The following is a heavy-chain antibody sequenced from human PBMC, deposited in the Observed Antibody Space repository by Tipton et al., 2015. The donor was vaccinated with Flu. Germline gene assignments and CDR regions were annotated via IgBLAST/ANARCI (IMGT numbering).Heavy chain of an antibody. J-gene: IGHJ4*02. Sequence: LRLSCTVSGGSISSYYWSWIRQPAGKGLEWIGRIYTSGSTNYNPSLKSRVTMSVDTSKNQFSLKLSSVTAADTAVYYCARDQFRSSSPFDYWGQGTLVTVSS. V-gene: IGHV4-4*07. D-gene: IGHD6-6*01. CDR1: GGSISSYY. CDR3: ARDQFRSSSPFDY. CDR2: IYTSGST.